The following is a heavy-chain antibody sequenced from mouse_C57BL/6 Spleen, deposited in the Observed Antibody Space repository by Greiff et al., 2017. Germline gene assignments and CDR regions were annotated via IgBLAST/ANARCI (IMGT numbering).Heavy chain of an antibody. J-gene: IGHJ4*01. CDR1: GFTFTDYY. Sequence: VKLMESGGGLVQPGGSLSLSCAASGFTFTDYYMSWVRQPPGKALEWLGFIRNKANGYTTEYSASVKGRFTISRDNSQSILYLQMNALRAEDSATYYCARWPNYDYDDYYAMDYWGQGTSVTVSS. D-gene: IGHD2-4*01. CDR3: ARWPNYDYDDYYAMDY. V-gene: IGHV7-3*01. CDR2: IRNKANGYTT.